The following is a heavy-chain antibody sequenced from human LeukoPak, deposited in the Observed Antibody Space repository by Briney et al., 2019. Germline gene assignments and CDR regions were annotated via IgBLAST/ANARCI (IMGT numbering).Heavy chain of an antibody. CDR2: IYYSGST. CDR1: GGSISSSSYY. CDR3: ARVRVTPYISIDS. V-gene: IGHV4-39*07. J-gene: IGHJ4*02. D-gene: IGHD4-23*01. Sequence: PSETLSLTCTVSGGSISSSSYYWGWIRQPPGKGLEWIGSIYYSGSTYYNPSLKSRVTISVDTSKNQFSLKLSSVTAADTAVYYCARVRVTPYISIDSWGQGTLVTVSS.